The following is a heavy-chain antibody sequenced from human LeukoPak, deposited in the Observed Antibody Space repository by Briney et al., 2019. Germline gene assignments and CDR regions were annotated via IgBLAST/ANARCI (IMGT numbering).Heavy chain of an antibody. D-gene: IGHD3-22*01. V-gene: IGHV3-9*02. CDR1: AFTSDDYA. CDR3: AKGGTMIVVVPDY. CDR2: ISWNSGSI. J-gene: IGHJ4*02. Sequence: GGSLRPSCAASAFTSDDYAMHWVRQAPGKGLEWVSGISWNSGSIGYADSVKGRFTISRDNAKNSLYLQMDSLRAEDTALYYCAKGGTMIVVVPDYWGQGTLVTVSS.